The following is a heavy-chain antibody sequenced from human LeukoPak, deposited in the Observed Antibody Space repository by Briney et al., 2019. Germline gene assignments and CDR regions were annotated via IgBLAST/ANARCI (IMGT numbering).Heavy chain of an antibody. J-gene: IGHJ6*04. CDR3: AREVGPV. V-gene: IGHV3-49*04. Sequence: QPGGSLRLSCVASGFSFSTYEMNWVRQAPGKGLEWVGFIRSKTYGGTTEDAASVKGRFTISRDDSKSIAYLQMNSLKTEDTAVYYCAREVGPVWGKGTTVTVSS. CDR1: GFSFSTYE. CDR2: IRSKTYGGTT.